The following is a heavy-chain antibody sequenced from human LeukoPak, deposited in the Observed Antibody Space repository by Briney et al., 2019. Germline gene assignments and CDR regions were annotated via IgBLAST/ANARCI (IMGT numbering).Heavy chain of an antibody. CDR2: IWYDGSNK. CDR3: ARANNWDNLDY. CDR1: GFTFSSYG. D-gene: IGHD1/OR15-1a*01. V-gene: IGHV3-33*01. J-gene: IGHJ4*02. Sequence: GGSLRLSCAASGFTFSSYGMHWVRRAPGKGLEWVAVIWYDGSNKYYADSVKGRFTISRDNFKNTLYLQMNSLRAEDTAVYYCARANNWDNLDYWGQGTLVTVSS.